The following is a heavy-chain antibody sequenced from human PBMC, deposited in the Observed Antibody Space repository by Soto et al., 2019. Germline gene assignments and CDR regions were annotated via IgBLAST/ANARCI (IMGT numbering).Heavy chain of an antibody. CDR3: ARGVTMVRGVIHTPYFDY. Sequence: QVQLQESGPGLVKPSQTLALTCTVSGGSISSGGYYWSWIRQHPGKGLEWIGYIYYSGSTYYNPSRKSGVTISVDTSKNQFSLKLSSVTAADTAVYYCARGVTMVRGVIHTPYFDYWGQGTLVTVSS. CDR1: GGSISSGGYY. D-gene: IGHD3-10*01. CDR2: IYYSGST. V-gene: IGHV4-31*03. J-gene: IGHJ4*02.